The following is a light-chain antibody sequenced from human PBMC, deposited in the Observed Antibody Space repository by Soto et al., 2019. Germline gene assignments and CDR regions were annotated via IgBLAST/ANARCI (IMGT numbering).Light chain of an antibody. Sequence: QTVLSQSPSASASLGASVKLTCALPPGHSTYAIAGYQQRPGQGPTFLMKINSDGSHTKGAGIPDRFSGSSSGAERYLTISTLQSEDEADYYCQAGDADVVFAGGTKLTVL. CDR1: PGHSTYA. J-gene: IGLJ2*01. CDR2: INSDGSH. V-gene: IGLV4-69*01. CDR3: QAGDADVV.